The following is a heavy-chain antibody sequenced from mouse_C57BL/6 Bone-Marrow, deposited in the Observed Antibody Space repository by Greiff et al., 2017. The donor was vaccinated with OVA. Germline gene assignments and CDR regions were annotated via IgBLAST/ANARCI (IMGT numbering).Heavy chain of an antibody. D-gene: IGHD1-1*01. CDR1: GYAFSSSW. Sequence: VQLQQSGPELVKPGASVKISCKASGYAFSSSWMNWVKQRPGKGLEWIGRIYPGDGDTNYNGKFKGKATLTADKSSSTAYMELRSLTSEDSAVYFCARGTTVVAPFDYWGQGTTLTVSS. J-gene: IGHJ2*01. CDR2: IYPGDGDT. CDR3: ARGTTVVAPFDY. V-gene: IGHV1-82*01.